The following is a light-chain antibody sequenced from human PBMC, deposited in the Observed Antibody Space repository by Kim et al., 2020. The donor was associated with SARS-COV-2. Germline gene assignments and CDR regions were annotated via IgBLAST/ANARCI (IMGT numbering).Light chain of an antibody. CDR3: QIWDNSKAV. Sequence: VTLGQTSRITGGGNNIGGKVVHWYQQKPGQAPVLVIYRDSSRPSGIPQRFSGSNSGNTATLTISRAQAGDEADYYCQIWDNSKAVFGGGTKVTVL. CDR1: NIGGKV. J-gene: IGLJ2*01. V-gene: IGLV3-9*01. CDR2: RDS.